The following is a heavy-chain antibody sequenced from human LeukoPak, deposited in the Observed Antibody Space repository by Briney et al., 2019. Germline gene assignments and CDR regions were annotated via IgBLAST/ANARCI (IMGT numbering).Heavy chain of an antibody. D-gene: IGHD5-12*01. Sequence: GESLKISCKGSGYSFTTYWIGWVRQMPGKGLEWMGIIYPGDSDTRYSPSFQGQVTISADKSISTAYLQWSSLKASDTAMYYCARIGHSGYDFWWFDPWGQGTLVTVSS. V-gene: IGHV5-51*01. CDR1: GYSFTTYW. CDR2: IYPGDSDT. J-gene: IGHJ5*02. CDR3: ARIGHSGYDFWWFDP.